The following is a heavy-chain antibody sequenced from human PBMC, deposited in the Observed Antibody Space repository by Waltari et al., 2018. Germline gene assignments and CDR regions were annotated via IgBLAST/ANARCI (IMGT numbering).Heavy chain of an antibody. CDR2: IYYSGNT. CDR3: ATDFEGTVAF. J-gene: IGHJ4*02. Sequence: QLQLQESGPGLVKPSETLSLTCTVSSGSISRSSYNWDWIRQPPGKGLEWIGSIYYSGNTYYSPSLKSRVTISVDTSKNQFSLKLSSVTAADTAVYYCATDFEGTVAFWGQGTLVTVSS. D-gene: IGHD1-7*01. V-gene: IGHV4-39*07. CDR1: SGSISRSSYN.